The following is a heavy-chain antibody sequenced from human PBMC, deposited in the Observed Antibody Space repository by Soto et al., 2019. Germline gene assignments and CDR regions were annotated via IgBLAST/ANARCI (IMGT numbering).Heavy chain of an antibody. D-gene: IGHD3-22*01. CDR1: GYTFTSYG. V-gene: IGHV1-18*01. CDR2: ISAYNGNT. J-gene: IGHJ5*02. CDR3: ARDLGYDSSGSSGWFDP. Sequence: ASVKVSCKASGYTFTSYGISWVRQAPGQGLEWMGWISAYNGNTNYAQKLQGRVTMTTDTSTSTAYMELRSLRSDDTAVYYCARDLGYDSSGSSGWFDPWGQGTLVTVSS.